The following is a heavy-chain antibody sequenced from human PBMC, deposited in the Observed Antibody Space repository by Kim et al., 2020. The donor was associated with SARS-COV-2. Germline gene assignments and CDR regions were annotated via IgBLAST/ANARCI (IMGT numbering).Heavy chain of an antibody. CDR3: AREDSWVWNY. J-gene: IGHJ4*02. V-gene: IGHV3-53*01. CDR2: IYRDGST. CDR1: GFTVSTNY. Sequence: GGSLRLSCAASGFTVSTNYMSWVRQAPGKGQEWVSVIYRDGSTYYADSVKGRFTISRDNSKNTLYLQMNSLRAEDTAVYYCAREDSWVWNYWGQGTLVTVSS. D-gene: IGHD2-15*01.